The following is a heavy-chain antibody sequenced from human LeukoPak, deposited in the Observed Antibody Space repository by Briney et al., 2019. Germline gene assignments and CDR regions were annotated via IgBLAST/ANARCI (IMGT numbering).Heavy chain of an antibody. CDR1: GGSISSYY. Sequence: SETLSLTSTVSGGSISSYYWSWIRQPPGKGLEWIGYIYYSVTTNYNPSLKSRVTISVDTSKNQFSLKLSSVTAADTAVYYCARGLHAVDYWGEGTLVTVSS. J-gene: IGHJ4*02. V-gene: IGHV4-59*01. CDR3: ARGLHAVDY. D-gene: IGHD5-24*01. CDR2: IYYSVTT.